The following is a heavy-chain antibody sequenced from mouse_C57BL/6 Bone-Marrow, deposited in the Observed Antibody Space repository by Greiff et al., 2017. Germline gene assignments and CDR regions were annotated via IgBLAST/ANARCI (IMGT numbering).Heavy chain of an antibody. CDR1: GYTFTSYG. CDR2: IYPRSGNT. CDR3: ARCFRGAMDD. D-gene: IGHD3-2*02. V-gene: IGHV1-81*01. Sequence: QVQLKQSGAELARPGASVKLSCKASGYTFTSYGISWVKQRTGQGLEWIGEIYPRSGNTYYNEKFKGKATLTADKSSSTAYMELRSLTSEDSAVYFCARCFRGAMDDWGQGTSVTGSS. J-gene: IGHJ4*01.